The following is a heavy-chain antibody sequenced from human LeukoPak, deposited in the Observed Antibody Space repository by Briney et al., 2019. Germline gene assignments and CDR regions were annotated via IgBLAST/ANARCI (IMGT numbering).Heavy chain of an antibody. CDR3: VRGLRRRQIHYAMDV. D-gene: IGHD3-16*01. CDR1: EVVDSANY. V-gene: IGHV3-66*02. CDR2: LYSGGDT. Sequence: GGSLTLPCAVSEVVDSANYMRWPRHAPGKGLEWVSVLYSGGDTYYVDSAKGRFSISRDNYKSTLYLHMNSLRPEDTAVYYCVRGLRRRQIHYAMDVWGQGTTVVVT. J-gene: IGHJ6*02.